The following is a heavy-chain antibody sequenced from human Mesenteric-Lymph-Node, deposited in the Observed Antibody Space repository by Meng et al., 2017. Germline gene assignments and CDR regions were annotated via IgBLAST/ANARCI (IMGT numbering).Heavy chain of an antibody. V-gene: IGHV3-72*01. D-gene: IGHD3-9*01. CDR3: TRDLVD. CDR1: GFTFSDHN. Sequence: EVQLVESGGGLAQPGGTLRLSCAASGFTFSDHNMDWVRQAPGKGLEWVALTRKKSNSYTTEYAASVKGRFTISRDDAKNSLHLQMNSLKTEDTAVYYCTRDLVDWGQVILVTVSS. J-gene: IGHJ4*02. CDR2: TRKKSNSYTT.